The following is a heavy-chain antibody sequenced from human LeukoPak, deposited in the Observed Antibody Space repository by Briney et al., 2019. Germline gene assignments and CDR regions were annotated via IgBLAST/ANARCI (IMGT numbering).Heavy chain of an antibody. Sequence: PGGSLRLSCAASGFIVSSNYMSWVRQAPGKGLEWVAVIYSGGGRNYADSVKGRFTISRDNSKNTVYHQMNSLRAEDTAVYYCASLFGIGTVTGTGTFDIWGQGTMVTVSS. V-gene: IGHV3-53*01. CDR2: IYSGGGR. CDR3: ASLFGIGTVTGTGTFDI. J-gene: IGHJ3*02. D-gene: IGHD6-19*01. CDR1: GFIVSSNY.